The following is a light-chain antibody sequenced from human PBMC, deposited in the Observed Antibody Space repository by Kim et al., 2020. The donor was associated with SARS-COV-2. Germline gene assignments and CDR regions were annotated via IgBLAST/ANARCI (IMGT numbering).Light chain of an antibody. CDR1: QDITDY. V-gene: IGKV1-33*01. Sequence: ASVVDRITITCQASQDITDYLNWYQPKPGKAPKVLIYDASNLEAEVPSRFSGSGSGTHFTFTISSLQPEDIVTYYCQQYDNLPLTFGQGTKVDIK. CDR3: QQYDNLPLT. CDR2: DAS. J-gene: IGKJ1*01.